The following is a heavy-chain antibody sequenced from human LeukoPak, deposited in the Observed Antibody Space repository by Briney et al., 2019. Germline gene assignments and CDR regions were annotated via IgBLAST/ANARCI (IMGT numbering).Heavy chain of an antibody. J-gene: IGHJ1*01. D-gene: IGHD3-22*01. CDR3: ASAHSSGYWSAEYFQH. CDR2: IYTSGST. Sequence: SETLSLTCTVSGGSISSYYWSWIRQPAGKGLEWIGRIYTSGSTNYNPSLKSRVTMSVDTSKNQFSLNLSSVTAADTAVYYCASAHSSGYWSAEYFQHWGQGTLVTVSS. CDR1: GGSISSYY. V-gene: IGHV4-4*07.